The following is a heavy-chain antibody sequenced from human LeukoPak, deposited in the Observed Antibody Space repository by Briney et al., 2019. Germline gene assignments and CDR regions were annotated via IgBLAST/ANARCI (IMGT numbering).Heavy chain of an antibody. CDR1: GFTFSNYS. Sequence: SGGSLRLSCAASGFTFSNYSMTWVRQAPGKGLEWVSSISGSDTSTYYADSVKGRFTISSDNSKNTLELQMDSLRAEDTAVYYCTKARSASSSSCYNYWGQGILVTVSS. CDR2: ISGSDTST. J-gene: IGHJ4*02. D-gene: IGHD2-2*02. V-gene: IGHV3-23*01. CDR3: TKARSASSSSCYNY.